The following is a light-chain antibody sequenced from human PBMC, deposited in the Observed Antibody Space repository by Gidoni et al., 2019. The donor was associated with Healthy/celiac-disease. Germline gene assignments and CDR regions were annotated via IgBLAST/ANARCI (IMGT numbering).Light chain of an antibody. CDR3: QQYGSPTLT. CDR1: QSVSSSY. Sequence: EIVLTQSPGTLSLSPGKRATLSCRASQSVSSSYLAWYQQKPGQAPRLLIYGASSRATGIPDRFSGSGSGTDFTLTISRLEPEDFAVYYCQQYGSPTLTFGGGTKVEIK. J-gene: IGKJ4*01. V-gene: IGKV3-20*01. CDR2: GAS.